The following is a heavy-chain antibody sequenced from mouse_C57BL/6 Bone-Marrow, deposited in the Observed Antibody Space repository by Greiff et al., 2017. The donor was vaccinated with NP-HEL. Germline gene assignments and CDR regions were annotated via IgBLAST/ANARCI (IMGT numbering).Heavy chain of an antibody. CDR3: ARGESNYDLNYYAMDY. CDR2: IYPRSGNT. J-gene: IGHJ4*01. CDR1: GYTFTSYG. V-gene: IGHV1-81*01. D-gene: IGHD2-5*01. Sequence: VQLQQSGAELARPGASVKLSCKASGYTFTSYGISWVKQRTGQGLEWIGEIYPRSGNTYYNEKFKGKATLTADKSSSTAYMELRSPTSEDSAVYFCARGESNYDLNYYAMDYWGQGTSVTVSS.